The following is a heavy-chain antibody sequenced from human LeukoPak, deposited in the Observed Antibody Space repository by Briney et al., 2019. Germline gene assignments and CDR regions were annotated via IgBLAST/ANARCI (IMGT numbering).Heavy chain of an antibody. Sequence: ASVTVSCKASGYTFTSYYMHWVRQAPGQGLEWMGIINPSGGSTSYAQKFQGGVTMTRDMSTSTVYMELSSLRSEDTAVYYCARDGGGNQNFDYWGQGTLVTVSS. J-gene: IGHJ4*02. D-gene: IGHD4-23*01. V-gene: IGHV1-46*01. CDR3: ARDGGGNQNFDY. CDR2: INPSGGST. CDR1: GYTFTSYY.